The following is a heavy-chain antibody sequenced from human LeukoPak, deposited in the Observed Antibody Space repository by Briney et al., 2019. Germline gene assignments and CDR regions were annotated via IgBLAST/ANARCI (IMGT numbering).Heavy chain of an antibody. V-gene: IGHV3-48*04. CDR1: GFTFSSYS. CDR3: ARNYRDYDILTGYLVSYYFDY. Sequence: GGSLRLSCAASGFTFSSYSMNWVRQAPGKGLEWVSYISSSSSTIYYADSVKGRFTISRDNAKNSLYLQMNSLRAEDTAVYYCARNYRDYDILTGYLVSYYFDYWGQGTLVTVSS. CDR2: ISSSSSTI. J-gene: IGHJ4*02. D-gene: IGHD3-9*01.